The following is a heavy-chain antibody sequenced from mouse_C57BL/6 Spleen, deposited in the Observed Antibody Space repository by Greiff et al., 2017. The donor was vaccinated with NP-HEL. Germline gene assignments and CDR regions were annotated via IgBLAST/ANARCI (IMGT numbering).Heavy chain of an antibody. CDR2: IDPSDSET. CDR3: ARAYYSNLFAY. V-gene: IGHV1-52*01. CDR1: GYTFTSYW. D-gene: IGHD2-5*01. J-gene: IGHJ3*01. Sequence: VQLQQPGAELVRPGSSVKLSCKASGYTFTSYWLHWVKQRPIQGLECIGNIDPSDSETHYNQKFKDKATLTVDKSSSTAYMQLSSLTSEDSAVYYCARAYYSNLFAYWGQGTLVTVSA.